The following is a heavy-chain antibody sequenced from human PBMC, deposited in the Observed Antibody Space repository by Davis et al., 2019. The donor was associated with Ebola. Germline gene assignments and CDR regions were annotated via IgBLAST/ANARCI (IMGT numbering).Heavy chain of an antibody. Sequence: SLKISCTDSVITFSSYAMTWVRQAPGKGLEWVSGISWNSGSIGYADSVKGRFTISRDNAKNSLYLQMNSLRVEDTAIYYCARGRSAAGTPDSDYWGQGTLVTVSS. V-gene: IGHV3-9*01. D-gene: IGHD6-13*01. CDR3: ARGRSAAGTPDSDY. J-gene: IGHJ4*02. CDR2: ISWNSGSI. CDR1: VITFSSYA.